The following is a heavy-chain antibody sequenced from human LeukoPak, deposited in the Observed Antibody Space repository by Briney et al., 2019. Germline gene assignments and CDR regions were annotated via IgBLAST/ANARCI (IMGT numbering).Heavy chain of an antibody. J-gene: IGHJ4*02. CDR1: GGSISTYY. CDR2: IYYSGST. Sequence: PSETLSLTCPVSGGSISTYYWSWIRRPPGKGLEWIGNIYYSGSTNYNPSLKSRVTISVDTSKNQFSLKLSSVTAADTAVYYCARANYFDFWGQGTLVTVSS. CDR3: ARANYFDF. V-gene: IGHV4-59*01.